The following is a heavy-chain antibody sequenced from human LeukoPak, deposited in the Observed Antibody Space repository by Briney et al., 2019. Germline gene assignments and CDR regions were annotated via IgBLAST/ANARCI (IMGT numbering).Heavy chain of an antibody. D-gene: IGHD3-22*01. CDR1: GSTFISYA. Sequence: GGSLGPSGAASGSTFISYAMPWVRKAPGKGLEWVSSISSSSSYIYYADSVKGRFTISRDNAKNSLYLQMNSLRAEDTAVYYCARLGDSSGYYFFDYWGQGTLVTVSS. CDR3: ARLGDSSGYYFFDY. J-gene: IGHJ4*02. V-gene: IGHV3-21*01. CDR2: ISSSSSYI.